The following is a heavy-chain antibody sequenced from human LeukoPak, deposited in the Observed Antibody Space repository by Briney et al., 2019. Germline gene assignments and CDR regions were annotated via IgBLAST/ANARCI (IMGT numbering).Heavy chain of an antibody. Sequence: PSETLSLTCTVSGGSISGHYWSWIRQPAGKGLEWIGRMYSSGSTNYNPSLKSRVIMSVDTSKNQFSLKLRSVTAADTAVYYCAREGGRVKAIGTFDIWGQGTMVTVSS. CDR1: GGSISGHY. CDR3: AREGGRVKAIGTFDI. V-gene: IGHV4-4*07. D-gene: IGHD2-21*01. J-gene: IGHJ3*02. CDR2: MYSSGST.